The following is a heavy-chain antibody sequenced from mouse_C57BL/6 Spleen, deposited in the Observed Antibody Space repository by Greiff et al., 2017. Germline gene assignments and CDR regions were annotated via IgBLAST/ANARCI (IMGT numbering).Heavy chain of an antibody. CDR3: ASPRISGYARDD. V-gene: IGHV1-50*01. J-gene: IGHJ4*01. Sequence: QVQLQQPGAELVKPGASVKLSCKASGYTFTSYWMQWVKQRPGQGLEWIGEIDPSDSYTNYNQKFKGKATLTVDTSSSTADMQLSSLTSEDSAVYYCASPRISGYARDDWGQGIAVTVSS. D-gene: IGHD3-2*02. CDR2: IDPSDSYT. CDR1: GYTFTSYW.